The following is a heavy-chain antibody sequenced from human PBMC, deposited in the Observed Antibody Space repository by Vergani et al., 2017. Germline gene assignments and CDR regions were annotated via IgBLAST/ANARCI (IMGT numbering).Heavy chain of an antibody. J-gene: IGHJ6*03. CDR2: MNPNSGNT. CDR1: GYTFTSYD. V-gene: IGHV1-8*01. CDR3: ARGGXSYGPYYYYYYMDV. Sequence: QVQLVQSGAEVKKPGASVKVSCKASGYTFTSYDINWVRQATGQGLEWMGWMNPNSGNTGYAQKFQGRVTMTRNTSISTAYMELSSLRSEDTAVYYCARGGXSYGPYYYYYYMDVWGKGTTVTVSS. D-gene: IGHD5-18*01.